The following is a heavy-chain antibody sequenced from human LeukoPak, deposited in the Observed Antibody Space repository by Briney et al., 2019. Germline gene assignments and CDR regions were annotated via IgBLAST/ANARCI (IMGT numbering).Heavy chain of an antibody. CDR2: IKSKTDGGTT. D-gene: IGHD2-2*01. CDR1: GFTFSNAW. V-gene: IGHV3-15*01. CDR3: TTRLYQLLDAFDI. Sequence: GGSLRLSCAASGFTFSNAWMSWVRQAPGKGLEWVGRIKSKTDGGTTDYAAPVRGRFTISRDDSKNTLYLQMNSLKTEDTAVYYCTTRLYQLLDAFDIWGQGTMVTVSS. J-gene: IGHJ3*02.